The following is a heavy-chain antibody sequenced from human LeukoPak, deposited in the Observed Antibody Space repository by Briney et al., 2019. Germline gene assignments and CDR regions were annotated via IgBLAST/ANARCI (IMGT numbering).Heavy chain of an antibody. Sequence: PGGSLRLSCAASGFTFSSYAMHWVRQAPGKGLEWVAVISYDGSNKYYADSVKGRFTISRDNAKNSLYMQMNSLRAEDTALYYCVKDGPKFSSGWSHHLDYWGQGTLVTVSS. V-gene: IGHV3-30-3*01. J-gene: IGHJ4*02. CDR2: ISYDGSNK. CDR1: GFTFSSYA. D-gene: IGHD6-19*01. CDR3: VKDGPKFSSGWSHHLDY.